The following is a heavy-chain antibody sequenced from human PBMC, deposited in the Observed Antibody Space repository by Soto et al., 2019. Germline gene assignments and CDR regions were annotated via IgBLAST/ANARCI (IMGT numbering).Heavy chain of an antibody. D-gene: IGHD3-22*01. CDR3: ARGSPHFDSSGYYYNEDY. Sequence: QVQLQESGPGLVKPSETLSLTCKVSGGSINGYYWSWIRQPPGKGLEWIGYIYYSGSTNYNPSLKSRVTISLDTSTNQFALKLSSVTAADTAVYYCARGSPHFDSSGYYYNEDYWGQGTLVTVSS. CDR2: IYYSGST. CDR1: GGSINGYY. V-gene: IGHV4-59*01. J-gene: IGHJ4*02.